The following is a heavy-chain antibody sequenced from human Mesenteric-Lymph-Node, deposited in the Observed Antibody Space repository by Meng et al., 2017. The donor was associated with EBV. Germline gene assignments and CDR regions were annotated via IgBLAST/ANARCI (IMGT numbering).Heavy chain of an antibody. V-gene: IGHV4-30-4*01. CDR2: IYYNGDT. Sequence: QLQASGPGLVKPSQTLSLTCAVSGGSIYSGGYYWSWIRQPPGKGLEWIGYIYYNGDTYYNPSLKSRVSMSVDTSKIQFSLKLTSVTAADTAVYFCARLYSWGRSDSRGWHYFEDWGQGTMVTVSA. CDR3: ARLYSWGRSDSRGWHYFED. CDR1: GGSIYSGGYY. J-gene: IGHJ4*02. D-gene: IGHD3-22*01.